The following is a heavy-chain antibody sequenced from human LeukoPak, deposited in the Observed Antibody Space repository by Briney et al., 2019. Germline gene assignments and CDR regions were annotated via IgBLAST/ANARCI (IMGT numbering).Heavy chain of an antibody. J-gene: IGHJ6*04. CDR1: GDTFTTDY. D-gene: IGHD3-10*01. CDR3: ARARGSGSYYMDV. Sequence: ASVKVSCKASGDTFTTDYIHWVRQGPGQGPEWMGVSNPSGGSTTNAQKFQGRVTVTRDTSTSTVYMELSSLRSEDTAIYYCARARGSGSYYMDVWGKGTTVTVSS. CDR2: SNPSGGST. V-gene: IGHV1-46*01.